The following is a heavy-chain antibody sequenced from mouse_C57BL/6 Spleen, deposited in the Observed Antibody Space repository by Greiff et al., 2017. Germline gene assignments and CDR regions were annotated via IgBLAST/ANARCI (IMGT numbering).Heavy chain of an antibody. CDR3: ARPGDTTVVEGDWCAY. CDR2: ISSGSSTI. Sequence: EVQLVESGGGLVKPGGSLQLSCAASGFTFSDYGMHWVRQAPEKGLEWVAYISSGSSTIYYADTVKGRFTISRDNAKNTLFLQMTSLRSEDTAMYYCARPGDTTVVEGDWCAYWGQGTLVTVSA. D-gene: IGHD1-1*01. CDR1: GFTFSDYG. V-gene: IGHV5-17*01. J-gene: IGHJ3*01.